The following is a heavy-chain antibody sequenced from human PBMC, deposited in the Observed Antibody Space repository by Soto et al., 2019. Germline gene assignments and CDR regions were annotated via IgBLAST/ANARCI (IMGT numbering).Heavy chain of an antibody. V-gene: IGHV3-23*01. D-gene: IGHD2-2*01. CDR3: AKDHPVVPAATAVNWFDP. Sequence: PGGSLRLSCAASGFTFSSYAMSWVRQAPGKGLEWVSAISGSGGSTYYADSVKGRFTISRDNSKNTLYLQMNSLRAEDTAVYYCAKDHPVVPAATAVNWFDPWGQGTLVTVSS. CDR2: ISGSGGST. CDR1: GFTFSSYA. J-gene: IGHJ5*02.